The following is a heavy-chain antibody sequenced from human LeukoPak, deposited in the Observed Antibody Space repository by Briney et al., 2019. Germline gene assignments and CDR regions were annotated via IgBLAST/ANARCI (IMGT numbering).Heavy chain of an antibody. D-gene: IGHD2/OR15-2a*01. Sequence: PGGSLRLSCVASGFIIGSYWMSWVRQAPGKGLEWVANIRQDGSEKYYVDSVKGRLTIPRDNAKNSLYLQMNNLTAADTAIYYCARAGYYGDDAFDLWGQGTRVTVSS. V-gene: IGHV3-7*01. CDR3: ARAGYYGDDAFDL. CDR2: IRQDGSEK. J-gene: IGHJ3*01. CDR1: GFIIGSYW.